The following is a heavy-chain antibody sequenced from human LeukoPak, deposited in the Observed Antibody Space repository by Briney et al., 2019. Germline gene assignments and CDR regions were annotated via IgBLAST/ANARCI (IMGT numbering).Heavy chain of an antibody. J-gene: IGHJ4*02. CDR1: GYRVTSYY. CDR2: IKPSGGST. D-gene: IGHD6-13*01. V-gene: IGHV1-46*01. Sequence: GASVTVSCTASGYRVTSYYMHGVRQAPGQGLEWMGIIKPSGGSTSYAQKFQGGVTMNRDTSTSTVYMKLSSLRSEDTAVHYCARHGQIAAASGATPHEYSFDYWGQGPLVTVSS. CDR3: ARHGQIAAASGATPHEYSFDY.